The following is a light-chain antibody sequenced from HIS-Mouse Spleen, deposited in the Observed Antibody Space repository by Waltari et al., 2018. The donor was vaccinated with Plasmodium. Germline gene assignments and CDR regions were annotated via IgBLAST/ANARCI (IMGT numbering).Light chain of an antibody. Sequence: IVMTQSPATLSVSPGERATLSYRASQGVSSNLAWYQQKPGQAPRPLIYGASTRATGSPAMFSGRVSGTEFTLTISSLQSEDFAVFYCQQYNNWSFTFGPGTKVDIK. CDR3: QQYNNWSFT. CDR2: GAS. J-gene: IGKJ3*01. CDR1: QGVSSN. V-gene: IGKV3-15*01.